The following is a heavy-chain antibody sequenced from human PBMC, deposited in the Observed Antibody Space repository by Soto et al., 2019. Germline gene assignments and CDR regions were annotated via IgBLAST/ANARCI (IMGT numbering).Heavy chain of an antibody. CDR2: IYPDSGGT. J-gene: IGHJ4*02. CDR1: GYTFSGFY. Sequence: QVQLVQSGAEVKKPGASVKVSCRTSGYTFSGFYIHWVRQAPGQGLESMGWIYPDSGGTDYAQKFQGRVTMTRDTSISTAYMELSRLRSDDTAVYYCARVMTTFGVISKGPDHWGQGTLVTVSS. CDR3: ARVMTTFGVISKGPDH. V-gene: IGHV1-2*02. D-gene: IGHD3-3*01.